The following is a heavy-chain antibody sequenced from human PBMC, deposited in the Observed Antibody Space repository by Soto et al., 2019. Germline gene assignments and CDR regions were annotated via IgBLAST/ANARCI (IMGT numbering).Heavy chain of an antibody. Sequence: ASVKVSCKASGYTFTTYSISWVRQAPGQGLEWMGWISPYNGNTSYAQNLQGRLTMTTDTSTSTAYMELRSLRSDDTAVYFCARERSRYYERNGRYSGNLFDAWGQGTLVTVSS. CDR3: ARERSRYYERNGRYSGNLFDA. J-gene: IGHJ5*02. D-gene: IGHD3-22*01. CDR2: ISPYNGNT. CDR1: GYTFTTYS. V-gene: IGHV1-18*01.